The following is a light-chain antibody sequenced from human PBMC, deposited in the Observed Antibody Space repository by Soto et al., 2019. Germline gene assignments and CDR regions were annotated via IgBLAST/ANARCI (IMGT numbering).Light chain of an antibody. J-gene: IGLJ2*01. CDR1: SSDVGSYNY. V-gene: IGLV2-14*01. CDR3: ISYTTSSTHVV. Sequence: QSALTQPASVSGSPGQSITISCTGTSSDVGSYNYVSWYQQYPGKAPKLRIYDVSNRTSGVSYRFSGSKSGNTASLTISGLQAEDEAYYYCISYTTSSTHVVFGGGTKLTVL. CDR2: DVS.